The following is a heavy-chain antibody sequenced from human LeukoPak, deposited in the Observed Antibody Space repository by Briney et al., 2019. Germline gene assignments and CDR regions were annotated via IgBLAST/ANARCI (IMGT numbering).Heavy chain of an antibody. CDR1: GGSISSSSYY. J-gene: IGHJ5*02. D-gene: IGHD1-26*01. Sequence: SETLSLTCTVSGGSISSSSYYWSWIRQPPGKGLEWIGHIYYSGSTNYNPSLNSRVTISVDTSTNQFSLKLSSVTAADAAVYYCARGGSYGTVGINWFDPWGQGTLVTVSS. CDR2: IYYSGST. CDR3: ARGGSYGTVGINWFDP. V-gene: IGHV4-61*01.